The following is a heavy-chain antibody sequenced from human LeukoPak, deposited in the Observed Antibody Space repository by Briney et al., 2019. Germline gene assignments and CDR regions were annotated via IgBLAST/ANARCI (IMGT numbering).Heavy chain of an antibody. CDR1: VGYISSYY. D-gene: IGHD3-16*02. CDR2: VFYSGST. V-gene: IGHV4-59*01. CDR3: ASGTVSGVIAPHSFHY. Sequence: SETLSLTCAVSVGYISSYYWTWIRQSPGKGLERIGNVFYSGSTNYNPSLKSRVTISIDTSKNHFSLKLTSVTAADTAVYFCASGTVSGVIAPHSFHYWGRGTLVTVSS. J-gene: IGHJ4*01.